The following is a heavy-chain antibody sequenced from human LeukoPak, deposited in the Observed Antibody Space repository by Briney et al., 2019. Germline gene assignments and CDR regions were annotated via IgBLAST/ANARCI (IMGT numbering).Heavy chain of an antibody. CDR2: ISYDGSNK. D-gene: IGHD3-22*01. J-gene: IGHJ3*02. CDR3: EKDACDSSGCYFPGAFDI. Sequence: GGSLTLSCAAYGFIFNSYGMHWVRQAPGKGLEWVAVISYDGSNKYYADSVKGRFTISRDNSNNTLYLQMNSLRAEDTAVYYGEKDACDSSGCYFPGAFDIWGQGTMVTVSS. CDR1: GFIFNSYG. V-gene: IGHV3-30*18.